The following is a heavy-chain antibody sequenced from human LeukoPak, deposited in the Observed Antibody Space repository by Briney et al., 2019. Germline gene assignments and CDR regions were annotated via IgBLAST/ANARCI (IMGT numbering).Heavy chain of an antibody. CDR3: ARRGLQTYYGMDV. CDR1: GGTFSSYT. Sequence: AVKVSCKASGGTFSSYTISLVRLAPGQGLEWMGRIIPILGIANYAQKFQGRVTITAARSTSPAYMELSSLRSEDAGVYYCARRGLQTYYGMDVWGQGTTVTVSS. D-gene: IGHD5-24*01. V-gene: IGHV1-69*02. CDR2: IIPILGIA. J-gene: IGHJ6*02.